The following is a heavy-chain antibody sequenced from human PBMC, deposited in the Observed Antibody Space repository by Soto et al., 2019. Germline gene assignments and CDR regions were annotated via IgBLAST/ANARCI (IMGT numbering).Heavy chain of an antibody. CDR3: ARDGHYDSSSAFDI. CDR2: IIPIFGTA. D-gene: IGHD3-22*01. J-gene: IGHJ3*02. V-gene: IGHV1-69*13. CDR1: GGTFSSYA. Sequence: SVKVSCKASGGTFSSYAISWVRQAPGQGLEWMGGIIPIFGTANYAQKFQGRVTITADESTSTAYMELSSLRSEDTAVYYCARDGHYDSSSAFDIWGQGTMVTVSS.